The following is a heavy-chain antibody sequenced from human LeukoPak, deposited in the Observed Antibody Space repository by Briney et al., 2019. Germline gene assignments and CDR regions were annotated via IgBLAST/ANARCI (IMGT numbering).Heavy chain of an antibody. Sequence: GASVKVSCKASGYTFTSYYMHWVRQAPGQGLEWMGIINPSGGSTSYAQKLQGRVTMTTDTSTSTAYMELRSLRSDDTAVYYCARIRKERAAHPPYNWFDPWGQGTLVTVSS. V-gene: IGHV1-46*01. D-gene: IGHD6-13*01. CDR2: INPSGGST. CDR1: GYTFTSYY. J-gene: IGHJ5*02. CDR3: ARIRKERAAHPPYNWFDP.